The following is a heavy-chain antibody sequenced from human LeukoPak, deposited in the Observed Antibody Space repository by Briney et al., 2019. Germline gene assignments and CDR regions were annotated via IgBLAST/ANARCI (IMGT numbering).Heavy chain of an antibody. CDR2: INCDGGRT. J-gene: IGHJ4*02. Sequence: GGSLRLSCAASGFTFDEYGMSWVGQAAGKELEWVSGINCDGGRTGYADSVKGRFAISRDNGKNSLYLQMNSLRAEDTASYYCARVQGYSSDYFDYWGQGTLVTVSS. D-gene: IGHD6-19*01. CDR3: ARVQGYSSDYFDY. CDR1: GFTFDEYG. V-gene: IGHV3-20*04.